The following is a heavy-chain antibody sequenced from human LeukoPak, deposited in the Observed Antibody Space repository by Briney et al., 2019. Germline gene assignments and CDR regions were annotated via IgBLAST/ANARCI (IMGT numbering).Heavy chain of an antibody. CDR3: ARGGALSGGSWYFDY. V-gene: IGHV1-2*06. Sequence: ASVNVSCKASGYTFTYHYMHWVRQAPGQGLEWMGRINPNSGAANYAQKFQGRVTMTRDASISTAYMELRRLTSDDTAVYYCARGGALSGGSWYFDYWGQGTLVTVSS. D-gene: IGHD2-15*01. J-gene: IGHJ4*02. CDR2: INPNSGAA. CDR1: GYTFTYHY.